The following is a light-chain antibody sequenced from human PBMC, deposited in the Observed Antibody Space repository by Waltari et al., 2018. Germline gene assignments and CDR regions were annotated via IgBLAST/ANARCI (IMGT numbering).Light chain of an antibody. Sequence: DVQMTQSPSSMSASVGDRVSITCRASQGISNWLAWYHQKPGKATKLLIYAASTLQKGVPSRFSGSGSGTDFTLTISGLQPEDFATYYCQQANTVPIIFGQGTRLEI. V-gene: IGKV1-12*01. CDR3: QQANTVPII. CDR1: QGISNW. J-gene: IGKJ5*01. CDR2: AAS.